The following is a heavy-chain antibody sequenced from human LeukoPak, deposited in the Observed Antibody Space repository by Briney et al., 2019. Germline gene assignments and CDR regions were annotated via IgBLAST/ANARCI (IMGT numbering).Heavy chain of an antibody. CDR2: IYYSGST. D-gene: IGHD5-12*01. V-gene: IGHV4-59*01. CDR3: ARGVVATLFDY. CDR1: GGSISSYY. Sequence: SETLSLTCTVSGGSISSYYWSWIRQPPGKGLEWIGYIYYSGSTNYNPSLKSRVTISVDTSKNQFSLKLSSVTAADTAVYYCARGVVATLFDYWGRGTLVTVSS. J-gene: IGHJ4*02.